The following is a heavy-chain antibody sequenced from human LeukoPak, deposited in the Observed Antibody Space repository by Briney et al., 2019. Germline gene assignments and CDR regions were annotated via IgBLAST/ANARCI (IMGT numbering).Heavy chain of an antibody. CDR1: GFTFSSYG. J-gene: IGHJ6*04. CDR2: IWYDGSNK. Sequence: GGSLRLSCAASGFTFSSYGMHWVRQAPGKGLEWVAVIWYDGSNKYYADSVKGRFTISRDNSKNTLYPQMNSLRAEDTAVYYCAREPVPDLGYCSSTSCLYGMDVWGKGTTVTVSS. V-gene: IGHV3-33*01. CDR3: AREPVPDLGYCSSTSCLYGMDV. D-gene: IGHD2-2*01.